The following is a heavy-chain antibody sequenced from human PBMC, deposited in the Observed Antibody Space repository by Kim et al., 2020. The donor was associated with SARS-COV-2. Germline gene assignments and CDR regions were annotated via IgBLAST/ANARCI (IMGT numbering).Heavy chain of an antibody. CDR3: AKRTTTVRGVTGGLAH. Sequence: GGSLRLSCAASGFTFSSYAMRWVRQAPGKGLEWVSSISGSGERKYYADSVKGRFTISRDNSKNTVYLQMNSLRAEDTAVYFCAKRTTTVRGVTGGLAHWG. CDR2: ISGSGERK. D-gene: IGHD3-10*01. J-gene: IGHJ1*01. CDR1: GFTFSSYA. V-gene: IGHV3-23*01.